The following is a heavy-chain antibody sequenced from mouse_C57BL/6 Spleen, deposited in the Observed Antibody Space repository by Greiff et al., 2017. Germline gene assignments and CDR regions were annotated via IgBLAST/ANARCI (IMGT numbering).Heavy chain of an antibody. Sequence: EVHLVESGGGLVKPGGSLTLSCAASGFTFSDYGMHWVRQAPEKGLELVSYISSGSSTIYYADTVKGRFTISSDNAKNPLFLQMTSLRSEDTAMYYCARNYYGSSLSLYAMDYWGQGTSVTVSS. V-gene: IGHV5-17*01. CDR2: ISSGSSTI. D-gene: IGHD1-1*01. J-gene: IGHJ4*01. CDR3: ARNYYGSSLSLYAMDY. CDR1: GFTFSDYG.